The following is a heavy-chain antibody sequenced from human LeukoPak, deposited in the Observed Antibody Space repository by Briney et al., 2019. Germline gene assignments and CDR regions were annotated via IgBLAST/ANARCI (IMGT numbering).Heavy chain of an antibody. CDR1: GFTFSSYN. J-gene: IGHJ4*02. Sequence: GGSLRLSCAASGFTFSSYNMNWVRQAPGKGPEWVAVISYDGTNKYYRDSVKGRFTISRDNSKNTLYLQMNSLRAEDTAVYYCAKDLVLFSDGTYFDYWGQGTLVTVSS. V-gene: IGHV3-30*18. CDR3: AKDLVLFSDGTYFDY. CDR2: ISYDGTNK. D-gene: IGHD2-8*02.